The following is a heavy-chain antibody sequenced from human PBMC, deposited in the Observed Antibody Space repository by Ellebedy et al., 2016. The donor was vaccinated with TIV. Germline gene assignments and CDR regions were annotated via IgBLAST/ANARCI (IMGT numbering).Heavy chain of an antibody. Sequence: GESLKISCTASGFTFGDYAMSWFRQAPGKGLEWVSAISGSGGSTYYADSVKGRFTISRDNAKNSLYLQMNSLRAEDTAVYYCCYSGYDNYFDYWGQGTLVTVSS. CDR1: GFTFGDYA. J-gene: IGHJ4*02. CDR3: CYSGYDNYFDY. V-gene: IGHV3-23*01. CDR2: ISGSGGST. D-gene: IGHD5-12*01.